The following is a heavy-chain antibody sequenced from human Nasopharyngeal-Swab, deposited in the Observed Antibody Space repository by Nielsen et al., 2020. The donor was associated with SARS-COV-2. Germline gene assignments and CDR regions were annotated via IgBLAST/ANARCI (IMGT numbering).Heavy chain of an antibody. V-gene: IGHV3-7*03. CDR3: AKRRGQLLASYHFDQ. D-gene: IGHD1-1*01. J-gene: IGHJ4*02. CDR2: IKQDGSEK. Sequence: GESLKISCATSGFTFSTYWMTWVRQAPGKGLEWVANIKQDGSEKYYIDSVKGRFTISRDNAKSSLFLEMNSLRADDTAVYYCAKRRGQLLASYHFDQWGQGTPVTVSP. CDR1: GFTFSTYW.